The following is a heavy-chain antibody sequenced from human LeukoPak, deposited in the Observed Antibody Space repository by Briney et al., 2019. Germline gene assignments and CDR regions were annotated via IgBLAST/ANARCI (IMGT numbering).Heavy chain of an antibody. J-gene: IGHJ5*02. D-gene: IGHD3-10*01. CDR1: GGSISSSNW. CDR2: IYHSGST. V-gene: IGHV4-4*02. CDR3: ARALQGATMVRGVIPNWFDP. Sequence: SETLSLTCAVSGGSISSSNWWSWIRQPPGRGLEWIGEIYHSGSTNYNPSLKSRVTISVDTSKNQFSLKLSSVTAADTAVYYCARALQGATMVRGVIPNWFDPWGQGTLVTVSS.